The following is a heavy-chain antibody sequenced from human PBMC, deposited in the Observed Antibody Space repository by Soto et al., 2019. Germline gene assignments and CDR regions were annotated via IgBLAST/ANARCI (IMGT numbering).Heavy chain of an antibody. J-gene: IGHJ4*02. V-gene: IGHV1-69*13. CDR3: AREGVTYYYDSSGFDY. Sequence: SVKCSCKASGGTFSSYAISWVRQAPGQGLEWMGGIIPIFGTANYAQKFQGRVTITADESTSTAYMELSSLRSEDTAVYYCAREGVTYYYDSSGFDYWGQGTLVTVSS. D-gene: IGHD3-22*01. CDR2: IIPIFGTA. CDR1: GGTFSSYA.